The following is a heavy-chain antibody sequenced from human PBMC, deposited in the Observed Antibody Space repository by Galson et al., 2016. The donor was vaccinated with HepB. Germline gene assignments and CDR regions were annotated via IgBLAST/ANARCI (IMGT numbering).Heavy chain of an antibody. J-gene: IGHJ4*02. V-gene: IGHV4-61*03. D-gene: IGHD1/OR15-1a*01. CDR2: IYYNGNY. Sequence: SETLSLTCSVSGGSVNSGSHYWTWIRQPPGKALEWIGNIYYNGNYNYNPALKRRLTISIDTSTNHFSVKLSSVTTADTALYYCARVNGIRAGTGTGLIDFWGPGRLVTVSS. CDR3: ARVNGIRAGTGTGLIDF. CDR1: GGSVNSGSHY.